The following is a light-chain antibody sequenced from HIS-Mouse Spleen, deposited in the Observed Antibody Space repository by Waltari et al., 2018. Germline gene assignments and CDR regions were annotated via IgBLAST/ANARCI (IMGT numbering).Light chain of an antibody. J-gene: IGLJ3*02. CDR1: SSDVGSDNL. CDR3: CSYAGSSTWV. CDR2: EGS. Sequence: QSALTKHASVSGSPGQSSTIPCTGTSSDVGSDNLLSWYQQHPGKATKRMIYEGSKRPSGVSNRFSGSKSGNTASLTISGLQAEDEADYYCCSYAGSSTWVFGGGTKLTVL. V-gene: IGLV2-23*01.